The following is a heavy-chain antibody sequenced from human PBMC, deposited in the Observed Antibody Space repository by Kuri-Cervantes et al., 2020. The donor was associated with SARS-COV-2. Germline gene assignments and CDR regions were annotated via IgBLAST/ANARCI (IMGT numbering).Heavy chain of an antibody. D-gene: IGHD2-21*01. CDR3: ARVAGEGPIYCYYMDV. Sequence: GESLKISCAASGFTFSSYSMNWVRQAPGKGLEWVSYISSSSSTIYYADSVKGRFTISRDNAKNSLYLQMNSLRGEDTAVYYCARVAGEGPIYCYYMDVWGKGTTVTVSS. V-gene: IGHV3-48*01. J-gene: IGHJ6*03. CDR2: ISSSSSTI. CDR1: GFTFSSYS.